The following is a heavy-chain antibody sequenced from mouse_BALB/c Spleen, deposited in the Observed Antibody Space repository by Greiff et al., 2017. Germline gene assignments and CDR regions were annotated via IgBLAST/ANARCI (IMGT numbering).Heavy chain of an antibody. CDR1: GFSLTGYG. J-gene: IGHJ4*01. CDR2: IWGDGST. V-gene: IGHV2-6-7*01. Sequence: VKLVESGPGLVAPSQSLSITCTVSGFSLTGYGVNWVRQPPGKGLEWLGMIWGDGSTDYNSALKSRLSISKDNSKSQVFLKMNSLQTDDTARYYCARDPPRYGNYGMYYAMDYWGQGTSVTVSS. CDR3: ARDPPRYGNYGMYYAMDY. D-gene: IGHD2-1*01.